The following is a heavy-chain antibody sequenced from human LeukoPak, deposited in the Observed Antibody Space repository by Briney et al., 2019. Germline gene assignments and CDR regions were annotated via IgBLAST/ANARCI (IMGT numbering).Heavy chain of an antibody. CDR2: IYYSGST. D-gene: IGHD3-22*01. Sequence: PSETLSLTCSVSDDSITMYYWTWIRQPPGKGLEWIGYIYYSGSTNYNPSLKSRVTISVDTSKNQFSLKLSSVAAADTAVYYCARDRNYYDSSGYSRYFDYWGQGTLVTVSS. J-gene: IGHJ4*02. CDR3: ARDRNYYDSSGYSRYFDY. CDR1: DDSITMYY. V-gene: IGHV4-59*01.